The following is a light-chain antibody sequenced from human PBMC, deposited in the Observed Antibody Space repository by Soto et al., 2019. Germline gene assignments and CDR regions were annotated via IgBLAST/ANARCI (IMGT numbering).Light chain of an antibody. CDR3: QQFHSFSPT. J-gene: IGKJ1*01. CDR1: QSISSW. Sequence: DIQMTQSPSTLSASVGDRVTITCRASQSISSWLAWYQQKPGKAPKLLIYKASSLESGVPSRFSGSGSGTEFTLTISSLQPEDFATYYCQQFHSFSPTFGEGPKVEIK. CDR2: KAS. V-gene: IGKV1-5*03.